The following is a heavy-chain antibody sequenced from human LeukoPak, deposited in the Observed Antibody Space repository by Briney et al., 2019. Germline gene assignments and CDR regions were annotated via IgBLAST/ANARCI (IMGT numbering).Heavy chain of an antibody. Sequence: ASVKVSCKASGYTFTSYGISWVRQAPGQGLEWMGWISAYNGNTNYAQKLQGGVTMTTDTSTSTAYMELRSLRSDDTAVYYCARAFGAVPTKRGFDYWGQGTLVTVSS. D-gene: IGHD4-17*01. CDR2: ISAYNGNT. J-gene: IGHJ4*02. CDR1: GYTFTSYG. CDR3: ARAFGAVPTKRGFDY. V-gene: IGHV1-18*01.